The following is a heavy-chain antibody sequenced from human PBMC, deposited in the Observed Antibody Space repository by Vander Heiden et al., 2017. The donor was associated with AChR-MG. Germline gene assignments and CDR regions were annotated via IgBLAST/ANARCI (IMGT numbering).Heavy chain of an antibody. D-gene: IGHD3-22*01. Sequence: VQLVESGGGLVQPGRSLRLSCAASGFTFDDYAMHWVGQAPGKCLEWVSGISWNSGSIGYADSVKGRFTISRDNAKNSLYLQMNSLRAEDTALYYCAKVGYYDSSGYSARTYYYGMDVWGQGTTVTVSS. CDR3: AKVGYYDSSGYSARTYYYGMDV. CDR2: ISWNSGSI. V-gene: IGHV3-9*01. J-gene: IGHJ6*02. CDR1: GFTFDDYA.